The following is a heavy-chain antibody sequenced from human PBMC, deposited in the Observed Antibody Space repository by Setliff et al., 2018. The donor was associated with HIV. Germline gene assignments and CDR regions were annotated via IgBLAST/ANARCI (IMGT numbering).Heavy chain of an antibody. Sequence: GGFLRLSCAASGFAFSTYGMHWVRQPPGKGLEWVGRIKSKTDGGTTDYAAPVKGRFTISRDDSKNTLYLQMNSLKTEDTAVYYCTTDPNYYDSRLTAGTWAYWGQGTLVTVSS. D-gene: IGHD3-22*01. V-gene: IGHV3-15*01. CDR1: GFAFSTYG. CDR2: IKSKTDGGTT. J-gene: IGHJ4*02. CDR3: TTDPNYYDSRLTAGTWAY.